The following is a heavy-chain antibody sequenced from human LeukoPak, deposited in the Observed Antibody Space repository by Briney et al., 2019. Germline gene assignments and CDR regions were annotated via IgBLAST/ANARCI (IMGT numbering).Heavy chain of an antibody. V-gene: IGHV3-11*04. D-gene: IGHD3-3*01. CDR1: GGSLCSSSYY. CDR2: LSSSGSTI. J-gene: IGHJ6*02. Sequence: PSETLSLTCTVSGGSLCSSSYYRGWISQAPGNGLGWVSYLSSSGSTIYYACSVKGRFTISRDNAKNSLYLQINSPRAENTAVYYCAGDAFWSGYYNTYGMDVWGQGTTGTVSS. CDR3: AGDAFWSGYYNTYGMDV.